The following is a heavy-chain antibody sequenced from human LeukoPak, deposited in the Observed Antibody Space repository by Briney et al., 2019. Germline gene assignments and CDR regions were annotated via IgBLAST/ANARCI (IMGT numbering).Heavy chain of an antibody. CDR1: GYTFTSYG. J-gene: IGHJ3*02. Sequence: ASVKVSCKASGYTFTSYGISWVRQAPGQGLEWMGWISAYNGNTNYAQKLQGRVTMTTDTSTSTAYMELRSLRSDDTAVYYCARSDWLSTSDAFDIWGQGTMVTVSS. D-gene: IGHD3-9*01. CDR3: ARSDWLSTSDAFDI. CDR2: ISAYNGNT. V-gene: IGHV1-18*04.